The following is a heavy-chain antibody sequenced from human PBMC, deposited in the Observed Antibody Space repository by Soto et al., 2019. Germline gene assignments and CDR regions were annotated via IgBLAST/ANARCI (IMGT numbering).Heavy chain of an antibody. J-gene: IGHJ6*03. CDR2: ISSSGSTI. CDR3: ARDEGDSGYDYGYYYYYYRDV. CDR1: GFTFSDYY. Sequence: QVQLVESGGGLVKPGGSLRLSCAASGFTFSDYYMSWIRQAPGKGLEWVSYISSSGSTIYYADSVKGRFTISRDNAKNSLYPQMRSVRAEDTAVYYCARDEGDSGYDYGYYYYYYRDVWGQGATVTVFS. V-gene: IGHV3-11*01. D-gene: IGHD5-12*01.